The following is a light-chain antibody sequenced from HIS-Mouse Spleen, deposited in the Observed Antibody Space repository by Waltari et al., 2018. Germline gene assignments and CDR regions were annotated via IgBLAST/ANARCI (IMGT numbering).Light chain of an antibody. V-gene: IGLV3-10*01. CDR3: YSTDSSGNHRV. CDR1: ALPKKY. J-gene: IGLJ2*01. CDR2: EDS. Sequence: SYELTQPPSVSVSQGQTARITCPGDALPKKYAYWYQQKSGQAPVLVIYEDSKRPSGIHERFSGSSSGTMATLTISGAQVEDEADYYCYSTDSSGNHRVFGGGTKLTVL.